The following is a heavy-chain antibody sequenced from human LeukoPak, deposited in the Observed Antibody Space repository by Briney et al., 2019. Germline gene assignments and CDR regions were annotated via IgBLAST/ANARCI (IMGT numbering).Heavy chain of an antibody. V-gene: IGHV3-9*01. D-gene: IGHD3-22*01. Sequence: GASPRLSCAASGSTFVDYAMHWSRQAPGRGLEWVSAIIWDSARTDYARSVKGRFTISRHTAMNSLYLQMTSPTAEPTAATYGTRFNCDSRGPYYFDYWGQGTLVTVSS. CDR1: GSTFVDYA. J-gene: IGHJ4*02. CDR3: TRFNCDSRGPYYFDY. CDR2: IIWDSART.